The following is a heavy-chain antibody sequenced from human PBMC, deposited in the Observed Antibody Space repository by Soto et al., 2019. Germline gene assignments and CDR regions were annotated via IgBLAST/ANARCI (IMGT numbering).Heavy chain of an antibody. D-gene: IGHD6-13*01. J-gene: IGHJ5*02. V-gene: IGHV3-15*01. CDR1: GFTFIYAW. CDR2: IKSNTDGGTT. CDR3: TPDPILAAAGGSDR. Sequence: EVQLLESGGGLVQPGGSLRLSCAASGFTFIYAWMNWVRQAPGKGLEWVGHIKSNTDGGTTDYAAPVNGRFTISRDDSKTAPYLQINSLKTEDTAVYYCTPDPILAAAGGSDRWGQGTLVTVSS.